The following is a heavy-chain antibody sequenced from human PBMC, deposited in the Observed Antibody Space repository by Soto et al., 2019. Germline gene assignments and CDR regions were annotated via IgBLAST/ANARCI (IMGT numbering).Heavy chain of an antibody. V-gene: IGHV5-10-1*01. CDR2: IDPSDSYT. CDR3: ARAQTSNYYDFWSGYYPGSEP. J-gene: IGHJ5*02. D-gene: IGHD3-3*01. CDR1: GYSFTRYW. Sequence: GESLKISCKGSGYSFTRYWISWVRQMPGKGLEWMGRIDPSDSYTNYSPSFQGHVTISADKSISTAYLQWSRLKASDTAMYYCARAQTSNYYDFWSGYYPGSEPWGQGTLVTGSS.